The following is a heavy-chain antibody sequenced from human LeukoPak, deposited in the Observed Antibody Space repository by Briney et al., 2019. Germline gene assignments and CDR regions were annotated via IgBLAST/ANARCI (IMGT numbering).Heavy chain of an antibody. J-gene: IGHJ4*02. CDR3: ARSLTTVTTSPTGY. Sequence: GASVKVSCKASGYTFTSYYMHWVRQAPGQGLEWMGWINPNSGGTNYAQKFQGRVTMTRDTSTSTAYMELSRLRSDDTAVYYCARSLTTVTTSPTGYWGQGTLVTVSS. CDR1: GYTFTSYY. CDR2: INPNSGGT. D-gene: IGHD4-17*01. V-gene: IGHV1-2*02.